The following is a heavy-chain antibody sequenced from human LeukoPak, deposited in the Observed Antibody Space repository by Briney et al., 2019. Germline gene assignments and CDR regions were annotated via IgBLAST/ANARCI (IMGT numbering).Heavy chain of an antibody. V-gene: IGHV4-39*07. J-gene: IGHJ3*02. CDR2: IYYSGST. CDR3: ARDGSKSDAFDI. Sequence: SETLSLTCTVSGGSISSSSYYWGWIRQPPGKGLEWIGSIYYSGSTYYNPSLKSRVTISVDTSKNQFSLKLSSVTAADTAVYYCARDGSKSDAFDIWGQGTMVTVSS. CDR1: GGSISSSSYY. D-gene: IGHD1-1*01.